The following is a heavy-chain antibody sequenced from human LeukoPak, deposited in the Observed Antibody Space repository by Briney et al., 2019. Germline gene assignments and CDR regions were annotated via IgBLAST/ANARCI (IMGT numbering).Heavy chain of an antibody. CDR2: ISSSSSYI. Sequence: PGGSLRLSCAASGFTFSSYSMNWVRQAPGKGLEWVSSISSSSSYIYYADSVKGRFTISRDNSKNTLYLQMNSLRAEDTAVYYCAPIGGGLLDYWGQGTLVTVSS. D-gene: IGHD1-26*01. CDR1: GFTFSSYS. V-gene: IGHV3-21*04. CDR3: APIGGGLLDY. J-gene: IGHJ4*02.